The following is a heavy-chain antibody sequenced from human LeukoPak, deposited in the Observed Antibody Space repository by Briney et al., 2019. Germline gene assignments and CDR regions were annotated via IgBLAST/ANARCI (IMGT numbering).Heavy chain of an antibody. CDR3: ARSIGVTERTDY. V-gene: IGHV4-4*02. Sequence: SETLSLTCVVSGGSISSSHWWTWVRPPPGKGLEGIGESNHSGSTNYNPSLKSRVTISVDRSKNTFSLQLSTVTAADTAVYYCARSIGVTERTDYWGQGTLVTVSS. CDR1: GGSISSSHW. D-gene: IGHD4-11*01. J-gene: IGHJ4*02. CDR2: SNHSGST.